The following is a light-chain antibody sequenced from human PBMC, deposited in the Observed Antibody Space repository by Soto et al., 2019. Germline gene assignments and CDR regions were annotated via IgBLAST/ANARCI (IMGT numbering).Light chain of an antibody. Sequence: DIQMTQSPSTLSASAGDRVTITCRASQSISSYLNWYQQKPGKAPKLLIYAASSLQSGVPSRFSGSGSGTDFTLTISSLQPEDFATYYCQQSYSTRRTFGQGTKVDIK. CDR2: AAS. CDR1: QSISSY. J-gene: IGKJ1*01. V-gene: IGKV1-39*01. CDR3: QQSYSTRRT.